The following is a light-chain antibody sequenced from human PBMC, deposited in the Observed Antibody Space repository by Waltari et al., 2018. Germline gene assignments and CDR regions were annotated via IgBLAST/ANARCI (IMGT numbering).Light chain of an antibody. CDR2: SAS. CDR1: QSVSSN. J-gene: IGKJ4*01. Sequence: EIVMTQSPATLSVSPGERATLPCRASQSVSSNLAWYQQKPGQAPRLLIHSASTRVTGIPARFSGSGSGTDFTLTISSLRSEDFAVYYCQQYFKTPLTFGGGTKVEIK. V-gene: IGKV3-15*01. CDR3: QQYFKTPLT.